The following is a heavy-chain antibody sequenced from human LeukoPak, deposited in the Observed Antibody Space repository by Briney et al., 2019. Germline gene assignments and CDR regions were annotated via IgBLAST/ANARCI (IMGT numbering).Heavy chain of an antibody. V-gene: IGHV3-30*09. CDR2: ISYDGSNK. CDR3: ARDSREGYSYGSYFDY. Sequence: GGSLRLSCAASRFTFSNYAMHWVRQAPGKGLEWVAVISYDGSNKYYADSVKGRFAISRDNSKNTLYLLMNSLRAEDTAVYYCARDSREGYSYGSYFDYWGQGTLVTVSS. D-gene: IGHD5-18*01. CDR1: RFTFSNYA. J-gene: IGHJ4*02.